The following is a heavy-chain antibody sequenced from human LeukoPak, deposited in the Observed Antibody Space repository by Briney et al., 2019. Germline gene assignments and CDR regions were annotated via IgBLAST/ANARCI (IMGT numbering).Heavy chain of an antibody. CDR2: INPNSSGT. CDR3: ASSARDDFDY. V-gene: IGHV1-2*06. Sequence: ASVKVSCKASGYTFTGYYMHWVRQAPGQGLEWMGRINPNSSGTNYAQKFQGRVTMTRDTSISTAYMELSRLRSDDTAVYYCASSARDDFDYWGQGTLVTVSS. CDR1: GYTFTGYY. J-gene: IGHJ4*02.